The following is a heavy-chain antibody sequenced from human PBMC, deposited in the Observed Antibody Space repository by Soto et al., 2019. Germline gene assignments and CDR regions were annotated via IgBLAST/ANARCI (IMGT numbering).Heavy chain of an antibody. CDR3: AKDRRGVIHSGMDV. D-gene: IGHD3-10*01. Sequence: EVQLVESGGGLVQPGRSLRLSCAASGFTFDDYAMHWVRQAPGKGLEWVSGIIWNSGKIAYADSVKGRFTISRDNAKNSLYLQMNSLRAEDTALYYCAKDRRGVIHSGMDVWGQGTTVTVSS. J-gene: IGHJ6*02. CDR1: GFTFDDYA. CDR2: IIWNSGKI. V-gene: IGHV3-9*01.